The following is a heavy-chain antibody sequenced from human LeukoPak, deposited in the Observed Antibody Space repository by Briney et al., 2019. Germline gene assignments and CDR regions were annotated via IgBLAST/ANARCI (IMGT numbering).Heavy chain of an antibody. D-gene: IGHD6-13*01. J-gene: IGHJ4*02. Sequence: SETLSLTCAAYSGSFSSYQSNWILQPPGQGLQWIGENSHRGTTNYNPSLKSRVTMSVDTSKNQFSLKLSSVTAADTAVYYCARGAESSSWSLDYWGQGTLVTVSS. CDR2: NSHRGTT. CDR1: SGSFSSYQ. CDR3: ARGAESSSWSLDY. V-gene: IGHV4-34*01.